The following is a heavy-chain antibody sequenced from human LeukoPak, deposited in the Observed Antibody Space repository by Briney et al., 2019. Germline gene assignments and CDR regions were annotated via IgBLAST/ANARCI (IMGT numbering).Heavy chain of an antibody. CDR3: ARGARPEYSYGYYFDF. CDR2: ISGYNGHT. CDR1: GYTFTTYG. D-gene: IGHD5-18*01. V-gene: IGHV1-18*01. Sequence: ASVKVSCKASGYTFTTYGISWVRQAPGQGLEWMGWISGYNGHTNYPQKLRGRVTMTTDTSTSTAYMELGSLKSDDTAVYYCARGARPEYSYGYYFDFWGQGTLVTVSS. J-gene: IGHJ4*02.